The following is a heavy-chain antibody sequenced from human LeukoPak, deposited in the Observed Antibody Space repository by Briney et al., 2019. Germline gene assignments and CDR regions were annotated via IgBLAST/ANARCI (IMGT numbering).Heavy chain of an antibody. CDR2: IWYDGSNK. D-gene: IGHD3-22*01. CDR1: GFTFSSYG. V-gene: IGHV3-33*06. Sequence: PGGSLRLSCAASGFTFSSYGMHWVRQAPGKGLEWVAVIWYDGSNKYYADSVKGRFTISRDNSKNTLYLQMNSLRAEDTAVYYCAKDYDSSGLREYYFDYWGQGTLVTVSS. CDR3: AKDYDSSGLREYYFDY. J-gene: IGHJ4*02.